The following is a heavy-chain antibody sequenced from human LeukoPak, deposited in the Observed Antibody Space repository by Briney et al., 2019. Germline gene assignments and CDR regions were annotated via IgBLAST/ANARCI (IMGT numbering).Heavy chain of an antibody. D-gene: IGHD3-10*01. V-gene: IGHV3-74*01. Sequence: GGSLRLSCAASGFTFSTYWMHWVRQAPGKGLVWVSRISSDGSITGYADSVKGRFTISRDNAKNTLYLQMNSLRAEDTAVYYCARHLNYYLDYWGQGTPVTVSS. CDR3: ARHLNYYLDY. CDR2: ISSDGSIT. CDR1: GFTFSTYW. J-gene: IGHJ4*02.